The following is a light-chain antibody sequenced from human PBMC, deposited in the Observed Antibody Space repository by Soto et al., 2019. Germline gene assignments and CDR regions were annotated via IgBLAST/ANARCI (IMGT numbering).Light chain of an antibody. CDR1: SSNIGSNY. CDR2: RNN. J-gene: IGLJ1*01. CDR3: AAWDDSLTGYV. V-gene: IGLV1-47*01. Sequence: QLVLTQPPSASGTPGQRVTISCSGSSSNIGSNYVYWYQLLPGTAPKLLIYRNNQRASGVPDRISGSKSGTSASLAISGLRSEDEADYYCAAWDDSLTGYVFGTGTKLTVL.